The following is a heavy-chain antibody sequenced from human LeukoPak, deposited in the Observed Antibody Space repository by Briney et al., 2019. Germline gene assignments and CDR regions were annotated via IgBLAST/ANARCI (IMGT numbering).Heavy chain of an antibody. V-gene: IGHV1-69*01. J-gene: IGHJ4*02. CDR2: IIPIFGTA. CDR1: GGTFSSYA. CDR3: ATRYNWNGGY. Sequence: GASVKVSCKASGGTFSSYAISWVRQAPGQGLEWMGGIIPIFGTANYAQKFQGRVTITADESTSTAYMELSSLRSEDTAVYYCATRYNWNGGYWGQGTLVTVSS. D-gene: IGHD1-20*01.